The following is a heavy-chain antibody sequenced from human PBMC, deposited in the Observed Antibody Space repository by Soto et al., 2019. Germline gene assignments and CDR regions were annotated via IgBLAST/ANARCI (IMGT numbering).Heavy chain of an antibody. CDR1: GYTFTSYG. CDR3: ARLSPDYYYYGMDV. J-gene: IGHJ6*02. V-gene: IGHV1-18*01. Sequence: ASVKVSCEASGYTFTSYGISWVRQAPGQGLEWMGWISAYNGNTNYAQKLQGRVTMTTDTSTSTAYMELRSLRSDDTAVYYCARLSPDYYYYGMDVWGQGTTVTVSS. CDR2: ISAYNGNT.